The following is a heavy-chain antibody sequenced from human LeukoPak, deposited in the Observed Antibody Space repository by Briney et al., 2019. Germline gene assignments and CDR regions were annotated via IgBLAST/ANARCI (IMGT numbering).Heavy chain of an antibody. V-gene: IGHV4-59*01. CDR1: GGSISNYY. Sequence: SETLSLTCTVSGGSISNYYWTWIRQLPGKGLECIGYIYYTGSTSYNPSLKSRLTISVDTSKNQFSLKLSSVTAADTAVYYCARLGTGNWFDPWGQGTLVTVSS. CDR3: ARLGTGNWFDP. D-gene: IGHD1-1*01. J-gene: IGHJ5*02. CDR2: IYYTGST.